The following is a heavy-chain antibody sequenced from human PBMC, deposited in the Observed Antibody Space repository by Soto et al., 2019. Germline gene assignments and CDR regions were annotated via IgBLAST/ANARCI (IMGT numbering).Heavy chain of an antibody. V-gene: IGHV1-18*04. CDR3: ASTDYVAYYMDV. Sequence: ASVKVSCKASGYTFTSYGISWVRQAPGQGLEWMGWISAYNGNTNYAQKLQGRVTMTTDTSTSTAYMELSSVTAADTAVYYCASTDYVAYYMDVWGQGTTVTVS. CDR2: ISAYNGNT. J-gene: IGHJ6*03. CDR1: GYTFTSYG. D-gene: IGHD3-10*02.